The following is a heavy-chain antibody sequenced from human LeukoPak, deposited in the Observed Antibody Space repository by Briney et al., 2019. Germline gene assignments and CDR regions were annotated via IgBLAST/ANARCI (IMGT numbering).Heavy chain of an antibody. V-gene: IGHV3-23*01. J-gene: IGHJ4*02. Sequence: GGSLRLSCAASGFTFSSYAMSWVRQAPGKGLEWVSAISGSGGSTYYADSVKGRFTISRDNSKNTLYLQMNSLRAEDTAVYYCAKELGYGYGGYYYFDYWGQGTLVTVSS. CDR1: GFTFSSYA. CDR3: AKELGYGYGGYYYFDY. CDR2: ISGSGGST. D-gene: IGHD4-23*01.